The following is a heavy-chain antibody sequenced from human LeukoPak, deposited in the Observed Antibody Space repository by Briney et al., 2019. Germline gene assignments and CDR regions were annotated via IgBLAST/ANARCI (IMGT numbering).Heavy chain of an antibody. CDR1: GDTFTNYE. J-gene: IGHJ4*02. D-gene: IGHD3-10*01. CDR3: ARGGFGYYGSGYHFDY. Sequence: SVKVSCKASGDTFTNYEINWVRQATGQGLEWMGGIIPIFGTANYAQKFQGRVTITADESASTAYMELSSLRSEDTAVYYCARGGFGYYGSGYHFDYWGQGTLVTVSS. CDR2: IIPIFGTA. V-gene: IGHV1-69*13.